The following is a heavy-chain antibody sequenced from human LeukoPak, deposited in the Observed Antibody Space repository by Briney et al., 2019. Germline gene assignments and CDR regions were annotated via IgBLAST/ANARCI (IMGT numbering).Heavy chain of an antibody. V-gene: IGHV1-2*02. D-gene: IGHD5-24*01. Sequence: ASVKVSCKASGYTFTGYYMHWVRQAPGRGLEWMGWINPNSGGTNYAQKFQGRVTMTRDTSISTAYMELSRLRSDDTAVYYCARVEMATPTLQDYWGQGTLVTVSS. J-gene: IGHJ4*02. CDR2: INPNSGGT. CDR1: GYTFTGYY. CDR3: ARVEMATPTLQDY.